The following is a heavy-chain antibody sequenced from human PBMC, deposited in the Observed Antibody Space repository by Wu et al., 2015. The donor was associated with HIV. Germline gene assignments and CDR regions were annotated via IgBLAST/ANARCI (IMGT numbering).Heavy chain of an antibody. V-gene: IGHV1-2*02. Sequence: QVQLAQLGVEVRKPGASVRVSCKASGYIFTHFGITWVRQAPGQGLEWMGWIRPDSGATHYAEKFQDRVTMTRDASISTAYMQLNRLRSDDTAVYFCARDLGNDFAVRGYYWYMDVWGRGTAITVSS. CDR1: GYIFTHFG. CDR2: IRPDSGAT. D-gene: IGHD3/OR15-3a*01. CDR3: ARDLGNDFAVRGYYWYMDV. J-gene: IGHJ6*03.